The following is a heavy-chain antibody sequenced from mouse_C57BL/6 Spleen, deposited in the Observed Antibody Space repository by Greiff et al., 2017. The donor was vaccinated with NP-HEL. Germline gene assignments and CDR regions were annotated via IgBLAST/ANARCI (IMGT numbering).Heavy chain of an antibody. CDR3: ARHEDYGRLEY. J-gene: IGHJ2*01. CDR2: ISNGGGST. Sequence: EVKLVESGGGLVQPGGSLKLSCAASGFTFSDYYMYWVRQTPEKRLEWVAYISNGGGSTYYPDTVKGRFTISRDNAKNPLYLHMSLLKSEDTAMYYCARHEDYGRLEYWGQGTTLTVAS. CDR1: GFTFSDYY. D-gene: IGHD1-1*01. V-gene: IGHV5-12*01.